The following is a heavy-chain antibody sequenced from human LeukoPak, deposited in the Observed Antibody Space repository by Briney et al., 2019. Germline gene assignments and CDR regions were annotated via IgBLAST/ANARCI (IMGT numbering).Heavy chain of an antibody. J-gene: IGHJ4*02. CDR2: ISWNSGSI. V-gene: IGHV3-9*01. Sequence: PGGSLRLSCAASGFTFDDYAMHWVRQAPGKGLEWVSGISWNSGSIGYADSVKGRFTISRDNAKNSLYLQMNSLRAEDTAVYYCARLKQRGYSYGLVDYWGQGTLVTVSS. D-gene: IGHD5-18*01. CDR1: GFTFDDYA. CDR3: ARLKQRGYSYGLVDY.